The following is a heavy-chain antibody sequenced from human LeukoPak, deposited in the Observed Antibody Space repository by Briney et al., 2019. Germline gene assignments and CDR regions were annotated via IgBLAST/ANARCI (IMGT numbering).Heavy chain of an antibody. CDR3: AKVPRQHDNWFDP. Sequence: GGSLRLSCAASGFTFSSHSMNWVRQAPGKGLEWVSYNSSGSTIIHYADSVKGRFTISRDDAENSLYLQMNSLRAEDTAVYYCAKVPRQHDNWFDPWGQGTLVTVSS. V-gene: IGHV3-48*01. D-gene: IGHD6-13*01. CDR2: NSSGSTII. J-gene: IGHJ5*02. CDR1: GFTFSSHS.